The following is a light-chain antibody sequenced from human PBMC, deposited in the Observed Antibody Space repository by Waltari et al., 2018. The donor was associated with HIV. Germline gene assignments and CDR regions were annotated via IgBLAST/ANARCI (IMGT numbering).Light chain of an antibody. CDR1: TSDVGSYNL. Sequence: QSAMTQPASESGSPGKSIAISCTGTTSDVGSYNLVSWYQQYPGKAPKLMIYEVTKRPSGVSNRFSASKSGNTASLTISGLQAEDEADYYCCSYAGSGRGVFGGGTKLTVL. CDR3: CSYAGSGRGV. CDR2: EVT. V-gene: IGLV2-23*02. J-gene: IGLJ3*02.